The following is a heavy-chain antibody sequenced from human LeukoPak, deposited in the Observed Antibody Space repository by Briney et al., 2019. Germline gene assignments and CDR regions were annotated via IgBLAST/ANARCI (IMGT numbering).Heavy chain of an antibody. Sequence: GGTLRLSCAASGFTFSSYGMSWVRQAPGKGLQWVSIISGSGGNTYYADSVKGRFTISRDNSKNTLYLQMNGLRAEDTAVYYCAKETRYSGYDLVDYWGQGTLVTVSS. CDR3: AKETRYSGYDLVDY. J-gene: IGHJ4*02. CDR1: GFTFSSYG. V-gene: IGHV3-23*01. CDR2: ISGSGGNT. D-gene: IGHD5-12*01.